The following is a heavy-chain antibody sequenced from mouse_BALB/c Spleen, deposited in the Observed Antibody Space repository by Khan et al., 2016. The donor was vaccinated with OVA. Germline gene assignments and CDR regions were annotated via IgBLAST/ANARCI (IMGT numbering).Heavy chain of an antibody. D-gene: IGHD2-14*01. Sequence: EVQLVESGPSLVKPSQTLSLTCSVTGDSITTGYWNWIRKFPGNKLGYMGYIIYTGYTYYNPSLKSRISITRHTSNNQYYLQLNSVTDEDTATYYCARSTYRYALVYWGQGTLVTVSA. J-gene: IGHJ3*01. CDR3: ARSTYRYALVY. V-gene: IGHV3-8*02. CDR2: IIYTGYT. CDR1: GDSITTGY.